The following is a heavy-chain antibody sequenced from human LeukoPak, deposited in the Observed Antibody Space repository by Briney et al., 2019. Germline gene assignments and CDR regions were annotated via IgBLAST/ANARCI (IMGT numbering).Heavy chain of an antibody. J-gene: IGHJ4*02. V-gene: IGHV3-30*04. D-gene: IGHD6-6*01. CDR1: GFTFNDYA. CDR3: ARDTSYYFDY. CDR2: LAYDGSNN. Sequence: PGRSLRLSCVASGFTFNDYALHWVRQAPGKGLEWLAVLAYDGSNNYYADSVKGRFTISRDSSKNTLYLQMNSLRVEDTAVYYCARDTSYYFDYWGQGTLVTVSS.